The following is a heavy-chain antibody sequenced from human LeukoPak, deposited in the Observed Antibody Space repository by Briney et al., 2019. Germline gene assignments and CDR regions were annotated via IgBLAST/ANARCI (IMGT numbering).Heavy chain of an antibody. CDR2: IYPGDSDT. D-gene: IGHD3-3*02. CDR1: GYSFTSYW. CDR3: ARGNSRSISPYDY. Sequence: GESLQISCKGSGYSFTSYWIGWVRQMPGKGLEWMGIIYPGDSDTRYSPSFQGQVTISADKSIGTAYLQWSSLKASDTAMYYCARGNSRSISPYDYWGQGTLVTVSS. J-gene: IGHJ4*02. V-gene: IGHV5-51*01.